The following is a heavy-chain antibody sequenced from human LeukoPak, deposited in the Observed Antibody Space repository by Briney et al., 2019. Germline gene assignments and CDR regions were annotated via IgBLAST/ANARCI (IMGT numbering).Heavy chain of an antibody. Sequence: SQTLSLTCTVSGGSISSGDYYWSWIRQPPGKGLEWIGYFYYSGSTYYNPSLKSRVTISVDTSKNQFSLKLSSVTAADTAVYYCARAVRDIVVVPAASPMDVWGKGTTVTVSS. J-gene: IGHJ6*03. D-gene: IGHD2-2*01. CDR1: GGSISSGDYY. CDR3: ARAVRDIVVVPAASPMDV. CDR2: FYYSGST. V-gene: IGHV4-30-4*08.